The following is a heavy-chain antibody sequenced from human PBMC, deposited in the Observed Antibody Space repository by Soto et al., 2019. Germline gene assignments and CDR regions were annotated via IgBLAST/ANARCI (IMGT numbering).Heavy chain of an antibody. D-gene: IGHD3-10*01. CDR1: GYTFTSYY. J-gene: IGHJ6*02. CDR3: ARDRITMVRGVMGKDYYGMDV. Sequence: GASVKVSCEASGYTFTSYYMHCVRQAPGQGLEWMGRIIPILGIANYAQKFQGRVTITADKSTSTAYMELSSLRSEDTAVYYCARDRITMVRGVMGKDYYGMDVWGQGTTVTVSS. CDR2: IIPILGIA. V-gene: IGHV1-69*04.